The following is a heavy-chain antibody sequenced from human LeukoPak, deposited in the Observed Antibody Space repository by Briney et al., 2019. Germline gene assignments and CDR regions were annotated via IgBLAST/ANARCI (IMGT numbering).Heavy chain of an antibody. CDR1: GFTFSSYS. V-gene: IGHV3-48*02. CDR2: ISSSSNTI. CDR3: ARSGWFDP. Sequence: GGSLRLSCAASGFTFSSYSMNWVRQAPGKGLEWVSYISSSSNTIYNADSVKGRFTIFRDNAKNSLYLQMNSLRDDDTAVYYCARSGWFDPWGQGTLVTVSS. J-gene: IGHJ5*02.